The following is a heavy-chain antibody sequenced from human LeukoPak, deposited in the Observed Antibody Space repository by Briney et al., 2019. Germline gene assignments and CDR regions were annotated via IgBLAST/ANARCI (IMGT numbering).Heavy chain of an antibody. V-gene: IGHV4-4*07. CDR1: GGSISSYY. J-gene: IGHJ5*02. Sequence: SETLSLTCTVSGGSISSYYWSWIRQPAGKGLEWIGRIFSGGSTNYNPSLKSRLTMSVDTSKNQFSLKLSSVTAADTAVYYCARDHDTWGQGTLVTVSS. CDR2: IFSGGST. D-gene: IGHD3-9*01. CDR3: ARDHDT.